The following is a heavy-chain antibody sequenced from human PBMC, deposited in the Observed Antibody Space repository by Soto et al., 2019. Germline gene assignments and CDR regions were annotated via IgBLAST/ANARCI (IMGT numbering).Heavy chain of an antibody. Sequence: QVQLQQWGAGLLKPSETLSLTCAVYGGSFSGYYWSWIRQPPGQGLVWIGEINHSGSTNYNPSLKSRVNISVDTSQNHFSLERSSVTAADTAVYYCARGATRDGYNCDYWGQGTLVTVSS. D-gene: IGHD5-12*01. CDR1: GGSFSGYY. J-gene: IGHJ4*02. CDR2: INHSGST. V-gene: IGHV4-34*01. CDR3: ARGATRDGYNCDY.